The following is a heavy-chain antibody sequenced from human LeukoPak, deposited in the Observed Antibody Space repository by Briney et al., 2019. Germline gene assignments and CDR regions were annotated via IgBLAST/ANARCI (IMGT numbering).Heavy chain of an antibody. J-gene: IGHJ5*02. CDR3: AGSLLWFGGFDP. D-gene: IGHD3-10*01. Sequence: SETLSLTCTVSGGSISSSSYYWGWIRQPPGKGLEWIGSIYYSGSTYYNPSLKSRVTISVDTSKNQFSLKLSSVTAADTAVYYCAGSLLWFGGFDPWGQGTLVTVSS. V-gene: IGHV4-39*07. CDR1: GGSISSSSYY. CDR2: IYYSGST.